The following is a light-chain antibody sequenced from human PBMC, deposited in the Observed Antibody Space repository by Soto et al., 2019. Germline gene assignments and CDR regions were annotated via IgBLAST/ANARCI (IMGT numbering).Light chain of an antibody. CDR3: QSYDSSLSGSV. J-gene: IGLJ3*02. CDR1: SSNIGAGYD. V-gene: IGLV1-40*01. Sequence: QAVVTQPPSVSGAPGQRVTISCTGSSSNIGAGYDVQWYQQLPGTAPKLLIHDNNNRPSGVPDRFSGSKSGTSASLAITGLQAEDEADYYCQSYDSSLSGSVFGGGTKLTVL. CDR2: DNN.